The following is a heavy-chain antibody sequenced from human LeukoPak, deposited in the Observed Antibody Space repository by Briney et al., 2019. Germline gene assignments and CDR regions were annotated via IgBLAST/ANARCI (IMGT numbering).Heavy chain of an antibody. J-gene: IGHJ6*04. CDR1: GYTFMNYG. V-gene: IGHV1-18*04. D-gene: IGHD1-1*01. Sequence: ASVKASCKASGYTFMNYGITWARQTPGQRLEWMGWSSPYTGDPKYAQKYQGRVTMNTDTSTTTAYMELRSLTSDDTSVYYCARMSNANLGDWGKGTTVTVSS. CDR3: ARMSNANLGD. CDR2: SSPYTGDP.